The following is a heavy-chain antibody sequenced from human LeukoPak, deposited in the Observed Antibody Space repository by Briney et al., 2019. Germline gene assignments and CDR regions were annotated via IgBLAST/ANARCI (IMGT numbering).Heavy chain of an antibody. J-gene: IGHJ4*02. CDR3: ARTGNFDY. CDR1: GFTYDDYA. V-gene: IGHV3-43*02. CDR2: ITGDGGST. Sequence: PGGSLRLSCAASGFTYDDYAMHWVRQAPGRGLEWVSLITGDGGSTYYADSVKGRFTISRDNSKNSLYLQMNSLRTEDTALYYCARTGNFDYWGQGTLVTVSS. D-gene: IGHD3/OR15-3a*01.